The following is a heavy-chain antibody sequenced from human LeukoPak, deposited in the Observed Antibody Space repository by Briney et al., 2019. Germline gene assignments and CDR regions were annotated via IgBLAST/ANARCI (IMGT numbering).Heavy chain of an antibody. CDR2: IYYSGTT. V-gene: IGHV4-39*07. CDR3: ARRNGQDIVATFRRRYYFDY. D-gene: IGHD5-12*01. Sequence: SETLSLTCTVSGGSISSSTYSWGWIRQPPGKGLEWIGNIYYSGTTYYNASLKSRVTISVDTSKNQFSLKLSSVTAADTAVYYCARRNGQDIVATFRRRYYFDYWGQGTLVTVSS. CDR1: GGSISSSTYS. J-gene: IGHJ4*02.